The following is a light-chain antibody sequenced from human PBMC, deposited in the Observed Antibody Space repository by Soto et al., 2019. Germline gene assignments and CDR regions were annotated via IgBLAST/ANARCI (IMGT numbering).Light chain of an antibody. CDR1: QSVSGSY. CDR2: LAS. V-gene: IGKV3-20*01. CDR3: HQYGGAPQS. J-gene: IGKJ2*01. Sequence: ENVLTQSPGTLSLSPGERATLSCRASQSVSGSYLAWYQQKPGQAPRLLIYLASTRANGITDRLSGSASGTDFTLSISRLEPEDSAVYYCHQYGGAPQSFGQGTKLEI.